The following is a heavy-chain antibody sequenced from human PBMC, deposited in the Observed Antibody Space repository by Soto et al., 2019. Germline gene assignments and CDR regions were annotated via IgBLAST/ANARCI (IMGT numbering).Heavy chain of an antibody. Sequence: ASVKVSCKASGYIFTNYAISWVRQAPGQGLEWMGWTNTHNAHTNYAQNLQGRVTMTTDTSTSTVYMELRSLRSDDTAMYYCARVAPQNWFDPWGQGTLVTVSS. CDR1: GYIFTNYA. J-gene: IGHJ5*02. CDR3: ARVAPQNWFDP. V-gene: IGHV1-18*01. CDR2: TNTHNAHT.